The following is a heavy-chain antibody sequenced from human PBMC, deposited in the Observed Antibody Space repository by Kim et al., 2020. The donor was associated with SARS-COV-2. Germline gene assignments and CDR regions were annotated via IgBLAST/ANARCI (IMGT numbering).Heavy chain of an antibody. Sequence: SETLSLTCAVYGGSFSGYYWSWIRQPPGKGLEWIGEINHSGSTNYNPSLKSRVTISVDTSKNQFSLRLSSVTAADTAVYYCARGSRDGYNWGNLYGRGIRGRRGYYFDYWGQGTLVTVSS. V-gene: IGHV4-34*01. CDR2: INHSGST. D-gene: IGHD5-12*01. CDR3: ARGSRDGYNWGNLYGRGIRGRRGYYFDY. J-gene: IGHJ4*02. CDR1: GGSFSGYY.